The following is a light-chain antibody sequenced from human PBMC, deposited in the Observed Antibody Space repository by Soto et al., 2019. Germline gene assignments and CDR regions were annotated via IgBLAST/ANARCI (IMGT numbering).Light chain of an antibody. Sequence: EIVLTQSPATLSLSPGERATLSCRASQSVSSYLAWYQQKPGQAPRRLIYDASNRATAIPARFSGSGSGTDFTLTISSLEPEDFAVYYCQQRSNWPITFGPGTKVEIK. CDR1: QSVSSY. J-gene: IGKJ3*01. V-gene: IGKV3-11*01. CDR2: DAS. CDR3: QQRSNWPIT.